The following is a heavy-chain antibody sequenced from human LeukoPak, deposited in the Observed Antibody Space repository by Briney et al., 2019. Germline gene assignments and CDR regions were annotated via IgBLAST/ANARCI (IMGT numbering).Heavy chain of an antibody. CDR1: GFTFSSYW. CDR3: ARDQAHIAAAGTGAPFDI. V-gene: IGHV3-7*01. Sequence: GGSLRLSCAASGFTFSSYWMSWVRQAPGKGLEWVANIKQDGSEKYYVDSVKGRFTISRDNAKNSLCLQMNSLRAEDTAVYYCARDQAHIAAAGTGAPFDIWGQGTMVTVSS. CDR2: IKQDGSEK. D-gene: IGHD6-13*01. J-gene: IGHJ3*02.